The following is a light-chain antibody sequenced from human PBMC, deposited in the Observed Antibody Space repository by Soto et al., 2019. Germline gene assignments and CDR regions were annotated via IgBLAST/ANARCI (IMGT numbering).Light chain of an antibody. J-gene: IGLJ2*01. Sequence: QSALTQPPSVSGPPGQSVSISCTGTSSDVGNYNYVSWYQQHPGKAPKLMIFDVNRRPSGVPGRFSGSKSGNTASLTISGLKAEDEADYYCSSYAGYDIVIFGGGTKLTVL. CDR2: DVN. CDR1: SSDVGNYNY. CDR3: SSYAGYDIVI. V-gene: IGLV2-11*01.